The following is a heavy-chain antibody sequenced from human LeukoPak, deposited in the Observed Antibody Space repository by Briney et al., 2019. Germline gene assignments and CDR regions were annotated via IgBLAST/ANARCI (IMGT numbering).Heavy chain of an antibody. Sequence: GGSLRLSCAASGFTFDDYGMSWVRQAPGKGLEWVSGINWNGGSTGYADSVKGRFTISRDNAENSLYLQMNSLRAEDTAVYYCVGSGWYSWFDPWGQGTLVTVSS. CDR2: INWNGGST. CDR3: VGSGWYSWFDP. J-gene: IGHJ5*02. D-gene: IGHD6-19*01. CDR1: GFTFDDYG. V-gene: IGHV3-20*04.